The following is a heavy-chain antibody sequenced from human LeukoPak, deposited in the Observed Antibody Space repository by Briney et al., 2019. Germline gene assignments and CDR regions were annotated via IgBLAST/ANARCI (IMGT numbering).Heavy chain of an antibody. CDR1: GYSISSGHY. V-gene: IGHV4-38-2*01. CDR3: ARPPTQYYYDSSGYGSGAFDI. Sequence: PSETLSLTCAVSGYSISSGHYWGWIRQPPGKGLEWIGSIYHSGSTYYNPSLKSRVTISVDTSKNQFSLKLSSVTAADTAVYYCARPPTQYYYDSSGYGSGAFDIWGQGTMVTVSS. J-gene: IGHJ3*02. CDR2: IYHSGST. D-gene: IGHD3-22*01.